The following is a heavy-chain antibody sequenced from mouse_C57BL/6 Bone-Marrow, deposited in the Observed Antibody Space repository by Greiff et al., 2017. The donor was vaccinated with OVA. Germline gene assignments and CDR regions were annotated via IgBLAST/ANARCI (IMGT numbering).Heavy chain of an antibody. Sequence: EVKLMESGGDLVKPGGSLKLSCAASGFTFSSYGMSWVRQTPDKRLEWVATISSGGSYTYYPDSVKGRFTISRDNAKNPLYLQMSSLKSEDTAMYDCARRVLYGSSYKYFDVWGTGTTVTVSS. D-gene: IGHD1-1*01. CDR2: ISSGGSYT. J-gene: IGHJ1*03. CDR1: GFTFSSYG. CDR3: ARRVLYGSSYKYFDV. V-gene: IGHV5-6*02.